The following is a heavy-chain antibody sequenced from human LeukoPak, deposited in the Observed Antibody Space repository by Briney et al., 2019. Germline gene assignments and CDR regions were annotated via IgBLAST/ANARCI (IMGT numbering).Heavy chain of an antibody. J-gene: IGHJ4*02. Sequence: GESLKISCKGSGYSFTSYWIGWVRQMPGKGLEGMGIIYPGDSDTRYSPSFQGQVTISADKSISTAYLQWSSLKASDTAMYYCARRAVAIFGVANYFDYWGQGTLVTVSS. CDR3: ARRAVAIFGVANYFDY. CDR2: IYPGDSDT. D-gene: IGHD3-3*01. V-gene: IGHV5-51*01. CDR1: GYSFTSYW.